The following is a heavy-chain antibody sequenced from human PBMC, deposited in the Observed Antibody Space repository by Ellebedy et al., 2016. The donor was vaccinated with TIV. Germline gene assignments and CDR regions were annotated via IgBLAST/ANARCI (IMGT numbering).Heavy chain of an antibody. D-gene: IGHD5-12*01. CDR3: ARSYGGYNPFDY. J-gene: IGHJ4*02. CDR1: GYTFTSYA. Sequence: AASVKVSCKASGYTFTSYAMHWVRQAPGQRLEWMGWINAGNGNTKYSQKFQGRVTITRDTSASTAYMELSSLRSEDTAVYYCARSYGGYNPFDYWGQGTLVTVSS. V-gene: IGHV1-3*01. CDR2: INAGNGNT.